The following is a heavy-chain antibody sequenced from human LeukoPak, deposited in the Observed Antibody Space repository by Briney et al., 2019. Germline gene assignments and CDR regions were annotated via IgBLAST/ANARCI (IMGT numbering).Heavy chain of an antibody. CDR3: TEDPPPLKN. CDR2: IHKSGTTV. CDR1: GFPFSSFS. Sequence: GGSLRLSCAASGFPFSSFSMNWVRQAPGKGLEWVSYIHKSGTTVYYADSVRGRFAISRDSASNSLFLDMSDLRVEDTAVYFCTEDPPPLKNGGQGTRVPV. V-gene: IGHV3-48*03. J-gene: IGHJ4*02.